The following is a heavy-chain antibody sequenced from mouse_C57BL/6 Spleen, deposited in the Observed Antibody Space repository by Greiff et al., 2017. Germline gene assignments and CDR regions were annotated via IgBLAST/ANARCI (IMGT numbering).Heavy chain of an antibody. CDR1: GFTFSDYG. D-gene: IGHD2-12*01. CDR2: ISSGSSTI. J-gene: IGHJ3*01. CDR3: ARPPYSNDFWFAY. V-gene: IGHV5-17*01. Sequence: VQLKESGGGLVKPGGSLKLSCAASGFTFSDYGMHWVRQAPEKGLEWVAYISSGSSTIYYEDTVKGRFTISRDNAKNTLFLQMTSLRSEDTAMYYCARPPYSNDFWFAYWGQGTLVTVSA.